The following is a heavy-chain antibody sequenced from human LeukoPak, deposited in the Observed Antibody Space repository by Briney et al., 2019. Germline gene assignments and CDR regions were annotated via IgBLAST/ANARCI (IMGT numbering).Heavy chain of an antibody. CDR3: TRDTXCPXGTCYSFYDY. V-gene: IGHV3-7*01. J-gene: IGHJ4*02. CDR1: GFTFSNYW. Sequence: GGSLRLSCAASGFTFSNYWMTWVRQAPGKGLEWVANIKQDGTEKYYVDSVKGRFTISRDNAENSLYLQMNSLRAEDTAVYYCTRDTXCPXGTCYSFYDYWGQGTLVTVSS. CDR2: IKQDGTEK. D-gene: IGHD2-15*01.